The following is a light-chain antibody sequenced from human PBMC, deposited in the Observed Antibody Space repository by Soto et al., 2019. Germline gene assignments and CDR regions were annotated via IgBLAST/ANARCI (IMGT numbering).Light chain of an antibody. V-gene: IGKV3-15*01. CDR3: QQYDDWPPIT. J-gene: IGKJ5*01. CDR1: QSIGSN. Sequence: EIVMTQSPATLSVSPGARATLSCRASQSIGSNVAWYQQRPGQVPRLLIYGASTRATGIPDRFSASGSGTEFTLTITVLQSEDSAIYHCQQYDDWPPITFGQGTRLEIK. CDR2: GAS.